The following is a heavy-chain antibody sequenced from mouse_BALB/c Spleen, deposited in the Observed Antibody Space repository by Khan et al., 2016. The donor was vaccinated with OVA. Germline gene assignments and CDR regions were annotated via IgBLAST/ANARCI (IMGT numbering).Heavy chain of an antibody. CDR1: GYSFTSHT. V-gene: IGHV1-4*01. Sequence: VQLQQSGAELARPGASVKMSCKASGYSFTSHTMHWVKQRPGQGLEWIGYINPRSGYTNYNQQFNDKATLTADKSSSTAYMQLSSLTSADSAVYYCARRTTGYALDYWGQGTSVTVSS. CDR3: ARRTTGYALDY. J-gene: IGHJ4*01. D-gene: IGHD2-14*01. CDR2: INPRSGYT.